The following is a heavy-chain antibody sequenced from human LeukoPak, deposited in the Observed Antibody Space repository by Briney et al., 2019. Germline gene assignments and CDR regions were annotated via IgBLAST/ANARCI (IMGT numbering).Heavy chain of an antibody. Sequence: TSSETLSLTCTVSGGSISSSSYYWGWIRQPPGKGLEWIASIYHSGSTYHNPPLKSRVTISVDTSKKQFSLKLSSVTAADTAVYYCASGISGSYYGRPFGYWGQGTLVTVSS. CDR3: ASGISGSYYGRPFGY. D-gene: IGHD1-26*01. CDR1: GGSISSSSYY. J-gene: IGHJ4*02. V-gene: IGHV4-39*07. CDR2: IYHSGST.